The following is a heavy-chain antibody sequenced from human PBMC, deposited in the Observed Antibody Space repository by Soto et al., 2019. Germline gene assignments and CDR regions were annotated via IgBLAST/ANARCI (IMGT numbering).Heavy chain of an antibody. CDR1: GYSFTSYW. J-gene: IGHJ6*03. Sequence: GESLKISCKGSGYSFTSYWIGWVRQMPGKGLEWMGIIYPGDSDTRYSPSFQGQVTISADKSISTAYLQWSSLKASDTAMYYCATTGSHRYYDFWSGYFPYYMDVWGKGTTVTVSS. V-gene: IGHV5-51*01. CDR3: ATTGSHRYYDFWSGYFPYYMDV. CDR2: IYPGDSDT. D-gene: IGHD3-3*01.